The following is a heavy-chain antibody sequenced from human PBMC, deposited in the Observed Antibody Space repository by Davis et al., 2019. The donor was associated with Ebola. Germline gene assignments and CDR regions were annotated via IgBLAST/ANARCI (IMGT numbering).Heavy chain of an antibody. J-gene: IGHJ5*02. CDR3: ARDGVENWFDP. V-gene: IGHV4-34*01. CDR2: INHSGST. D-gene: IGHD3-10*01. CDR1: GGSFSGYY. Sequence: GSLRLSCAVYGGSFSGYYWSWIRQPPGKGLEWIGEINHSGSTNYNPSLKSRVTISVDTSKNQFSLNLSSVTAADTAVYYCARDGVENWFDPWGQGTLVTVSS.